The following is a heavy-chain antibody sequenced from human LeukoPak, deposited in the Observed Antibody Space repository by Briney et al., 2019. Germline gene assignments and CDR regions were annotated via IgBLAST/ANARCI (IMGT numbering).Heavy chain of an antibody. CDR2: ISATGGSI. V-gene: IGHV3-23*01. Sequence: TGGSLRLSCAASGFTFSSYAMSWVRQAPEKGLEWVSTISATGGSIYYADSVGGRLTISRDNSKNTVYLQMNSLRAEDTAVYYCAGDGSTSAFRYYMDVWAKGPRSPSP. CDR3: AGDGSTSAFRYYMDV. J-gene: IGHJ6*03. CDR1: GFTFSSYA. D-gene: IGHD2-2*01.